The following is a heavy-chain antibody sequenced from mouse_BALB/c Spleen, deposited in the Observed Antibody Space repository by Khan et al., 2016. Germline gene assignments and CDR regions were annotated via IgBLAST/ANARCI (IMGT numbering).Heavy chain of an antibody. CDR2: ISYDGSN. CDR1: GYSITSGYY. Sequence: EVQLQESGPGLVKPSQSLSLTCSVTGYSITSGYYWNWIRQFPGNKLEWMGYISYDGSNNYNPSLKNRISITRDTSKNQFFLKLNYVTTEDTATYYCARKNYGRSWYFDVWGAGTTVTVSS. V-gene: IGHV3-6*02. D-gene: IGHD1-1*01. CDR3: ARKNYGRSWYFDV. J-gene: IGHJ1*01.